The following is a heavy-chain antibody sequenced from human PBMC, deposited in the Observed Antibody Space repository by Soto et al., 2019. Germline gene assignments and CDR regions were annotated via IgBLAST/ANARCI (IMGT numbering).Heavy chain of an antibody. D-gene: IGHD3-22*01. CDR3: ERGRCGYYGGFRGGRDFDY. Sequence: WGSLRLSCAASGFTFSSYSMNWVRQAPGKGLEWVSYISSSSSTIYYADSVKGRFTISRDNAKNSLYLQMNSLRDEDTAVYYFERGRCGYYGGFRGGRDFDYWGPGTLVTVSS. V-gene: IGHV3-48*02. CDR2: ISSSSSTI. CDR1: GFTFSSYS. J-gene: IGHJ4*01.